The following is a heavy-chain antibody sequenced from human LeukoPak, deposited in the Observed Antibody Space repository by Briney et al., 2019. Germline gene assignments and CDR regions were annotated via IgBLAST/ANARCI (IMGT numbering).Heavy chain of an antibody. CDR3: AKEKERWLGEPFDY. J-gene: IGHJ4*02. CDR2: ISGSGDST. V-gene: IGHV3-23*01. D-gene: IGHD3-10*01. CDR1: GFTFSTYA. Sequence: PGGSLRLSCAASGFTFSTYAMTWVRQAPGKGLEWVSAISGSGDSTYYADSVKGRFTISRDNSKNTLYLQMNSLGAEDTAIYYCAKEKERWLGEPFDYWGQGTLVTVSS.